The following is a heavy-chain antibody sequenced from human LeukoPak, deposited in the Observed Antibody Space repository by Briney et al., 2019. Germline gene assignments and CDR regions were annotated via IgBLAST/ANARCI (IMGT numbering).Heavy chain of an antibody. CDR2: IIPIFGTA. CDR3: ARDRDWNSHLDY. Sequence: SVKVSCKASGGTFSSYAISWVRQAPGQGLEWMGGIIPIFGTANYAQKFQGRVTITADESTSTAYMELSSLRAEDTAVYYCARDRDWNSHLDYWGQGTLVTVSS. CDR1: GGTFSSYA. D-gene: IGHD1-7*01. J-gene: IGHJ4*02. V-gene: IGHV1-69*13.